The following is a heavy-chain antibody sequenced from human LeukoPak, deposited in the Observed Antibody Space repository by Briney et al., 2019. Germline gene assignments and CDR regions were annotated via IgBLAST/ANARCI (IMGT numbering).Heavy chain of an antibody. CDR3: ARDPYYDILTGYYNGFDY. CDR1: GGSISSYY. CDR2: IYTSGST. V-gene: IGHV4-4*07. D-gene: IGHD3-9*01. Sequence: SETLSLTCTVSGGSISSYYWSWIRQPAGKGREWIGRIYTSGSTNYNPSLKSRVTMSVDTSKNQFSLKLSSVTAADTAVYYCARDPYYDILTGYYNGFDYWGQGTLVTVSS. J-gene: IGHJ4*02.